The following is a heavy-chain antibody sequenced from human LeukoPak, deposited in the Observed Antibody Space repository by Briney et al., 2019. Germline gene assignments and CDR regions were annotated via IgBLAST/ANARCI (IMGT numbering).Heavy chain of an antibody. Sequence: GRSLRLSCAASGFTFSSYGMHWVRQAPGKGLEWVAVIWYDGSNEYYADSVKGRFTISRDNSKNTLYLQMNSLRAEDTAVYYCARDEEYYYDSSGYPFDYWGQGTLVTVSS. D-gene: IGHD3-22*01. CDR1: GFTFSSYG. J-gene: IGHJ4*02. V-gene: IGHV3-33*01. CDR3: ARDEEYYYDSSGYPFDY. CDR2: IWYDGSNE.